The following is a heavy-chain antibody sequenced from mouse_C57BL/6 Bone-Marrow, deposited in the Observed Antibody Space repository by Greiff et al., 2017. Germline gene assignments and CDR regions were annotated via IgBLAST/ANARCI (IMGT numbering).Heavy chain of an antibody. CDR1: GFNIKDYY. J-gene: IGHJ4*01. V-gene: IGHV14-2*01. CDR2: IDPEDGET. CDR3: ARPYYPNAMDY. Sequence: VQLQQSGAELVKPGASVKLSCTASGFNIKDYYMHWVKQRTEQGLEWIGRIDPEDGETKYAPKFPGKATITADTSSNTAYLQLSSLTSEDTAVYYCARPYYPNAMDYWGQGTSVTVSA. D-gene: IGHD1-1*01.